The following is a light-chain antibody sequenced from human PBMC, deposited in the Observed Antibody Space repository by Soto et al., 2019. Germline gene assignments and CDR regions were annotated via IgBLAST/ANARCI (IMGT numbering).Light chain of an antibody. CDR2: GAS. V-gene: IGKV3-20*01. CDR3: QQYGSSGT. J-gene: IGKJ1*01. Sequence: IVLMQSLAPRCVGPREKKTLSCRASQGVSRKLAWYQHKPGQAPRLLIYGASNRATGIPDRFSGSGSGTDFTLTISRLEPEDFAVYYCQQYGSSGTFGQGTKVDIK. CDR1: QGVSRK.